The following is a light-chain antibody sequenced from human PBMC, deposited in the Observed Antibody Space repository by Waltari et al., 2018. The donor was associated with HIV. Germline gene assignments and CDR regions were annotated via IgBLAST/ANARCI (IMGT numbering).Light chain of an antibody. V-gene: IGLV2-23*02. CDR3: CAYAGSTTYVI. J-gene: IGLJ2*01. CDR2: EVS. Sequence: QSALTQPASVSGSPGQSITISCTGTSSDVGGYNLVSWYQQHPGKAPKLRIYEVSKRTSGVSKCFSGSKSGNTASLTISGLQAEDEADYYCCAYAGSTTYVIFGGGTKLTVL. CDR1: SSDVGGYNL.